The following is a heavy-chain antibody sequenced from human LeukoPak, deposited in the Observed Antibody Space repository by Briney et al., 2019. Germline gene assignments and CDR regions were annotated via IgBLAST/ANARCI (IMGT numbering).Heavy chain of an antibody. D-gene: IGHD1-26*01. CDR2: ITASGTAM. CDR3: ASSGSYGFDY. CDR1: GFTFSSYS. Sequence: GGSLRLSCAASGFTFSSYSMNWVRQAPGKGLEWVSHITASGTAMFYADSVKGRFTISRDNAKNSLYLQMNSLRDEDTAVYYCASSGSYGFDYRGQGTLVTVSS. V-gene: IGHV3-48*02. J-gene: IGHJ4*02.